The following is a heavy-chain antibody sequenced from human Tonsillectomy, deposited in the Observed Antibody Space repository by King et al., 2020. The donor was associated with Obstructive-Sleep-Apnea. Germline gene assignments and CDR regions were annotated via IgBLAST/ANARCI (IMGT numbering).Heavy chain of an antibody. Sequence: VQLQQWGAGLLKPSETLSLTCAVYCGSFVGYYGSWIRQPPGKGLECIGEINNSGSTNINPALKNRVTISVDTSKNQFSLKLSSVTAADTAVYYCARGIVVVPAAPYYFDYWGQGTLVTVSS. CDR1: CGSFVGYY. V-gene: IGHV4-34*01. CDR2: INNSGST. D-gene: IGHD2-2*01. J-gene: IGHJ4*02. CDR3: ARGIVVVPAAPYYFDY.